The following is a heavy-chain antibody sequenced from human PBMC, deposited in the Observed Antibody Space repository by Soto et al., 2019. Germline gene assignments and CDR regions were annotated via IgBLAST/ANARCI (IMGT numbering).Heavy chain of an antibody. CDR1: GGTFNRND. Sequence: QVQLVQSGAEVKKPGSSVTVSCKASGGTFNRNDISWVRQAPGQGLEWMGGIIPILGTANYAQKFQGRVTLTADKSTSAAYMALSSLRSEDTAVYYCARACGDCHTEQKLRYYYYCGMDVWGQGTTVTVSS. CDR3: ARACGDCHTEQKLRYYYYCGMDV. V-gene: IGHV1-69*06. J-gene: IGHJ6*02. D-gene: IGHD2-21*02. CDR2: IIPILGTA.